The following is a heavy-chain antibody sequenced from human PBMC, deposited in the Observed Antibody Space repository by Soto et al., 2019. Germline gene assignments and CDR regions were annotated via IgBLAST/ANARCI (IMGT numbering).Heavy chain of an antibody. D-gene: IGHD3-9*01. V-gene: IGHV4-30-4*01. Sequence: SETLSLTCTVSGGSISSGDYYWSWIRQPPGKGLEWIGYIYYSGSTYYNPSLKSRVTISVDTSKNQFSLKLSSVTAADTAVYYCAREAVEGYDILTGYSLGWFDPWGQGTLVTVSS. CDR3: AREAVEGYDILTGYSLGWFDP. CDR2: IYYSGST. CDR1: GGSISSGDYY. J-gene: IGHJ5*02.